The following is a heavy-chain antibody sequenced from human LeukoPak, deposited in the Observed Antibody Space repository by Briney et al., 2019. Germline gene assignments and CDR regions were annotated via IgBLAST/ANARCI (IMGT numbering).Heavy chain of an antibody. CDR1: GYSISIGYY. CDR2: IYHSGST. J-gene: IGHJ5*02. D-gene: IGHD3-10*01. CDR3: ARSMVRGLSWFDP. Sequence: SETLSLTCAVSGYSISIGYYWGWIRQPPGKGLEWIGSIYHSGSTYYNPSLKSRVTISVDTSKNQFSLKLSSVTAADTAVYYCARSMVRGLSWFDPWGQGTLVTVSS. V-gene: IGHV4-38-2*01.